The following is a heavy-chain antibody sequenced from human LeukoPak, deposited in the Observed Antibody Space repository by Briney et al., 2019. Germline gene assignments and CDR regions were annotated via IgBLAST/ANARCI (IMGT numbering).Heavy chain of an antibody. CDR2: IKQDGSEK. Sequence: PGGSLRLSCTASGFTFKTHTMNWVRQAPGKGLEWVANIKQDGSEKYYVDSVKGRFTISRDNAKNSLYLQMNSLRAEDTAVYYCAKYVSYAFDIWGQGTMVTVSS. D-gene: IGHD3-10*02. CDR1: GFTFKTHT. J-gene: IGHJ3*02. CDR3: AKYVSYAFDI. V-gene: IGHV3-7*01.